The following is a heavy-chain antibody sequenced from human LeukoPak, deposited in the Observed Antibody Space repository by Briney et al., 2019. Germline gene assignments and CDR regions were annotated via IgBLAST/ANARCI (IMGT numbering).Heavy chain of an antibody. CDR2: NDYSGST. CDR1: GGPISTHY. CDR3: ARGATFRGTYYMDV. J-gene: IGHJ6*03. D-gene: IGHD3-10*01. V-gene: IGHV4-59*11. Sequence: SSETLSLTCIVSGGPISTHYWSWSRHPPGKGLEWIGYNDYSGSTNYNPSLKSRVTISVDTSKNQFSLKLNSVTAADTAVYYCARGATFRGTYYMDVWGKGTTVTVSS.